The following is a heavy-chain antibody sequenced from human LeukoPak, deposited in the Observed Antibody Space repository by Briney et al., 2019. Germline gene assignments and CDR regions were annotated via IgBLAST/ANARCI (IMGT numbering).Heavy chain of an antibody. CDR1: GFTFGTYS. D-gene: IGHD3-3*01. Sequence: GGSLRLSCAASGFTFGTYSMNWVRQAPGKGLEWVSYISISSSYIYYADAVKGRFTISRDNAKNSLYLQMNSLRAEDTAVYYCAREIFWSGYYSNLHFDYWGRGTLVTVSS. CDR2: ISISSSYI. V-gene: IGHV3-21*05. J-gene: IGHJ4*02. CDR3: AREIFWSGYYSNLHFDY.